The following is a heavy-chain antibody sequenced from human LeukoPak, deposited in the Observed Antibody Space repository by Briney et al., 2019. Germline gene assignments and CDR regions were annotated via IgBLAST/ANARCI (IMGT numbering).Heavy chain of an antibody. Sequence: GGSLRLSCAASGFTFRTYAMSWVRQAPGKGLEWVSAISGSDGRTFYADSVKGRFTISRDNSKNTLYLHMKSLRAEDTAVYYCARDYQGVGATSSSKWDYWGQGTLVTVSS. D-gene: IGHD1-26*01. J-gene: IGHJ4*02. CDR2: ISGSDGRT. V-gene: IGHV3-23*01. CDR1: GFTFRTYA. CDR3: ARDYQGVGATSSSKWDY.